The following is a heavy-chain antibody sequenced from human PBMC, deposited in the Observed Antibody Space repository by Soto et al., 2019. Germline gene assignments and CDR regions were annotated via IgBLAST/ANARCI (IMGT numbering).Heavy chain of an antibody. J-gene: IGHJ5*02. D-gene: IGHD2-21*02. Sequence: ASVKVSCKASGYTFSNFAMHWVRQAPGQRLEWMGWINAGNWNTKYSQKFQGRVTITRDTSTSTVYMELSSLRSEDTAVYYCARVGPRYCGGDCYPMNWFDPWGQGTLVTVS. V-gene: IGHV1-3*01. CDR3: ARVGPRYCGGDCYPMNWFDP. CDR2: INAGNWNT. CDR1: GYTFSNFA.